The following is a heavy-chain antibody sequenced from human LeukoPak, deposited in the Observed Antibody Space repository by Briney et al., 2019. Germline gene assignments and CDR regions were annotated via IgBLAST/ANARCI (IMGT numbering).Heavy chain of an antibody. V-gene: IGHV3-23*01. J-gene: IGHJ4*02. CDR3: AKRKAAAAGYYFDY. D-gene: IGHD6-13*01. CDR2: ISGSGGST. CDR1: GFTVSSYA. Sequence: AGGSLRLSCTASGFTVSSYAMSWVRQAPGKGLEWVSAISGSGGSTYYEDSVKGRFTISRDNSKNPLYLQMNSLRAEDTAVYYCAKRKAAAAGYYFDYWGQGTLVTVSS.